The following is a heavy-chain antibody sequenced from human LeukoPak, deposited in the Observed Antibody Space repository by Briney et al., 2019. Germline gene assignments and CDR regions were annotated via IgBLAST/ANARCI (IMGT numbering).Heavy chain of an antibody. CDR2: ISYDGSNK. Sequence: GGSLRLSCAASGFTFSSYAMHWVRQAPGKGLEWVAVISYDGSNKYYADSVKGRFTISRDNSKNMLYLQMNSLRAEDTAVYYCAREGATVTIDYWGQGTLVTVSS. V-gene: IGHV3-30*04. CDR1: GFTFSSYA. D-gene: IGHD4-17*01. CDR3: AREGATVTIDY. J-gene: IGHJ4*02.